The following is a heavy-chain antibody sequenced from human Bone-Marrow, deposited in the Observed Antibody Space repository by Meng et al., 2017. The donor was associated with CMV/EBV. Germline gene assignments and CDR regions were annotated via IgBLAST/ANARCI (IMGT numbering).Heavy chain of an antibody. D-gene: IGHD3-22*01. CDR3: ARSVVLFGDGYLYYYYGMDV. V-gene: IGHV3-21*01. CDR1: GFTFSSYS. J-gene: IGHJ6*02. Sequence: GESLKISCAASGFTFSSYSMNWVRQAPGKGLEWVSSISSSSSYIYYADSVKGRFTISRDNAKNSLYLQMNSLRAEDTAVYYCARSVVLFGDGYLYYYYGMDVWGQGTTVTVSS. CDR2: ISSSSSYI.